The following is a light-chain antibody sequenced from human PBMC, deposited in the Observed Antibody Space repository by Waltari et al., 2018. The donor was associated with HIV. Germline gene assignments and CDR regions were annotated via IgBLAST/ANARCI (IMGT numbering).Light chain of an antibody. CDR1: DSDFGFYNF. Sequence: SDLTQPASVSGFLGQSITISCTGADSDFGFYNFISLYQQQPGKVPKLLLYEVDTRASGVHGRFSGSKSGNTASLTISGLQVEDEGLYHCASYTADDTVLFGGGTTVTV. J-gene: IGLJ2*01. V-gene: IGLV2-14*01. CDR2: EVD. CDR3: ASYTADDTVL.